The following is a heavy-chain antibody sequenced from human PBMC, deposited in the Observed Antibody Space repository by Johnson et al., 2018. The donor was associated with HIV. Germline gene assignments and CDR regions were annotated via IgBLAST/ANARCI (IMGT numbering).Heavy chain of an antibody. Sequence: VQLVESGGGLVQPGGSLRLSCAASGFTVTRNYLSWVRQAPGKGLEWVSVIYTGGTTYYTDSVKGRFTISRDNSKNTLYLQMNSLRAEDTAVYYCAKALGWELSIWGQGTMVTVSS. CDR2: IYTGGTT. V-gene: IGHV3-66*01. D-gene: IGHD1-26*01. J-gene: IGHJ3*02. CDR1: GFTVTRNY. CDR3: AKALGWELSI.